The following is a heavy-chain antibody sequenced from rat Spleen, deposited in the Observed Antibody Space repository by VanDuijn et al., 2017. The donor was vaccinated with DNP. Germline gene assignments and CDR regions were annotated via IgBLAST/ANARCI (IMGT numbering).Heavy chain of an antibody. CDR2: ISASGGST. J-gene: IGHJ2*01. CDR1: GFTFSYYG. D-gene: IGHD1-1*01. V-gene: IGHV5S23*01. Sequence: EVQLVESGGGLVQPGRSLKLSCAASGFTFSYYGMAWVRQAPKKGLEWVASISASGGSTYYRDSVKGRFTISRDNAKSTLYLQMDSLRSEDTATYYRATETNYYSGDVGYFDYWGQGVMVTVSS. CDR3: ATETNYYSGDVGYFDY.